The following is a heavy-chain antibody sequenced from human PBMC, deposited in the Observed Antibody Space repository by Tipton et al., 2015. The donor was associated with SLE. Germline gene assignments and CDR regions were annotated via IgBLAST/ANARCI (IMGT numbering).Heavy chain of an antibody. Sequence: TLSLTCTVSGGSISSSSYYWGWIRQPPGKGLEWIGSIYYSGSTYYNPSLKSRVTISVDTSKNQFSLKLSSVTAADTAVYYCARHVTAVAGTTDWYLDLWGRGTLVTVSS. J-gene: IGHJ2*01. CDR2: IYYSGST. V-gene: IGHV4-39*07. CDR3: ARHVTAVAGTTDWYLDL. CDR1: GGSISSSSYY. D-gene: IGHD6-19*01.